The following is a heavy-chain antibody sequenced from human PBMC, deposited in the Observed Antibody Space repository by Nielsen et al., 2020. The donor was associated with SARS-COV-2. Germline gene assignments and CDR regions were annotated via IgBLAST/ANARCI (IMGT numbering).Heavy chain of an antibody. CDR3: ARLGLRGAAAGTSWFDP. CDR1: GYSFTSYW. J-gene: IGHJ5*02. V-gene: IGHV5-51*01. D-gene: IGHD6-13*01. Sequence: GESLKISCKGSGYSFTSYWIGWVRQVPGKGLEWMGIIYPGYSDTRYSPSFQGQVTIPADKSISTAYLQWSSLKASDTAMYYCARLGLRGAAAGTSWFDPWGQGTLVTVSS. CDR2: IYPGYSDT.